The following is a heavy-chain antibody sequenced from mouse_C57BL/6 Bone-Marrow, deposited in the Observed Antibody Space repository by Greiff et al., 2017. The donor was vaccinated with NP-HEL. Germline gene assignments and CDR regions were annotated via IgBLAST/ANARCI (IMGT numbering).Heavy chain of an antibody. D-gene: IGHD3-3*01. Sequence: QVQLQQSGAELVRPGASVTLSCKASGYTFTDYEMHWVKQTPVHGLEWIGAIYPETGGTAYTQKFKGKAILTADKSSSTAYMELRSLTSEDSAVDYCTGLGFYAMDYWGQGTSVTVSS. CDR3: TGLGFYAMDY. V-gene: IGHV1-15*01. CDR1: GYTFTDYE. J-gene: IGHJ4*01. CDR2: IYPETGGT.